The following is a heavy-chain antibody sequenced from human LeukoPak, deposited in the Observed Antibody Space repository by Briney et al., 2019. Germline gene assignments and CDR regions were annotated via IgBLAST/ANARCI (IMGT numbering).Heavy chain of an antibody. J-gene: IGHJ6*02. CDR1: GYTFTSYG. Sequence: ASVEVSCKASGYTFTSYGISWVRQAPGQGLEWMGWISAYNGNTNYAQKLQGRVTVTTDTSTSTAYMELRSLRSDDTAVYYCAREALSWQLVPYYYYGMDVWGQGTTVTVSS. V-gene: IGHV1-18*01. CDR2: ISAYNGNT. CDR3: AREALSWQLVPYYYYGMDV. D-gene: IGHD6-13*01.